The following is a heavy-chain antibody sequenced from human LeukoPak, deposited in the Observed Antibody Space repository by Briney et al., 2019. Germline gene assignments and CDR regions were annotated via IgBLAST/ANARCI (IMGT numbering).Heavy chain of an antibody. CDR3: AKDWGDIVVVVAATLQSY. CDR1: GFTFSSYA. Sequence: PGGSLRLSCAASGFTFSSYAMSWVRQAPGKGLEWVSAISGGGGSTYYADSVKGRFTISRDNSKNTLYLQMNSLRADDTAVYYCAKDWGDIVVVVAATLQSYWGQGTLVTVSS. V-gene: IGHV3-23*01. CDR2: ISGGGGST. D-gene: IGHD2-15*01. J-gene: IGHJ4*02.